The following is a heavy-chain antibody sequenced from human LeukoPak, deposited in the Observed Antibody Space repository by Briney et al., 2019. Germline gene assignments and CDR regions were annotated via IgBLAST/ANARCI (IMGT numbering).Heavy chain of an antibody. CDR3: ARGTVSAVTNWFDP. V-gene: IGHV1-2*06. CDR1: GYTFTGYY. J-gene: IGHJ5*02. CDR2: INPNSGGT. D-gene: IGHD4-23*01. Sequence: ASVKVSCKASGYTFTGYYMHWVRQAPGQGLEWMGRINPNSGGTNYAQKLQGRVTMTRDTSISTAYMELSRLRSDGTAVYYCARGTVSAVTNWFDPWGQGTLVTVSS.